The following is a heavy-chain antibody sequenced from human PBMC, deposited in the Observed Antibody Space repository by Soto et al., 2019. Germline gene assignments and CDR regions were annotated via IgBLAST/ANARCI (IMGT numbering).Heavy chain of an antibody. J-gene: IGHJ4*02. CDR2: ISGSGGST. V-gene: IGHV3-23*01. CDR3: ASRGRYCSGGSCYVFDY. CDR1: GFTFSSYA. Sequence: EVQLLESGGGLVQPGGSLRLSCAASGFTFSSYAMSWVRQAPGKGLEWVSAISGSGGSTYYADSVKGRFTISRDNSKNALYLQMNSLRAEDTAVYYCASRGRYCSGGSCYVFDYWGQGTLVTVSS. D-gene: IGHD2-15*01.